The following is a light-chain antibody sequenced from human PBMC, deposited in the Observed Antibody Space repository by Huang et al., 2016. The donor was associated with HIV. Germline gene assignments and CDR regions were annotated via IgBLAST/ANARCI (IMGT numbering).Light chain of an antibody. CDR2: GVS. CDR1: QSLSNQ. V-gene: IGKV3-15*01. CDR3: QQYNDWPLT. J-gene: IGKJ1*01. Sequence: EIVMTQSPATLSVSPGERVTLSCRDSQSLSNQLAWYQQKRGQAPRLLIYGVSTRATDIPARFSGSGSGTDFTLTINSLQSEDFATYYCQQYNDWPLTFGQGTEVEIK.